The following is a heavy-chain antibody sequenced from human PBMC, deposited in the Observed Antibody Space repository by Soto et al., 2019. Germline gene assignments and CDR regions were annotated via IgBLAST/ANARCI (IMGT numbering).Heavy chain of an antibody. V-gene: IGHV1-69*12. CDR1: GGTFSSYA. J-gene: IGHJ4*02. CDR3: ARILLRRGYSYGAPFGY. Sequence: QVQLVQSGAEVKKPGSSVKVSCKASGGTFSSYAISWVRQAPGQGLEWMGGIIPIFGTANYAQKFQGRVTITADESTSTAYMELSSLRSEDTAVYYCARILLRRGYSYGAPFGYWGQGTLVTVSS. D-gene: IGHD5-18*01. CDR2: IIPIFGTA.